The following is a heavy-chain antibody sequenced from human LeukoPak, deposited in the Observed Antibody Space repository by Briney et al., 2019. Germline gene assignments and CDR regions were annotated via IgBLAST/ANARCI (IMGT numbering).Heavy chain of an antibody. Sequence: PSETLSLTCTVSGYSISSGYYWGWIRPPPGKGLEWIGSIYYNGVTCYNPSLKSRVTMSVDTSKNQFSLKLSSVTAADTAVYYCARKFSGRYFDFWGEGTLVTVSS. V-gene: IGHV4-38-2*02. D-gene: IGHD1-26*01. CDR2: IYYNGVT. CDR1: GYSISSGYY. CDR3: ARKFSGRYFDF. J-gene: IGHJ4*02.